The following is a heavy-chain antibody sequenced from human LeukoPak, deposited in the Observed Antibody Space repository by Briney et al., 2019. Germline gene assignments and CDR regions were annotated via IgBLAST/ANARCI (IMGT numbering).Heavy chain of an antibody. D-gene: IGHD1-26*01. Sequence: PSETLSLTCTVSGGSISSSSSYYWGWIRQPPGKGLEWIGNIYYSGSTFYNPSLKSRVTMFVDTSKNQFSLKLNSVTAADTAVYYCARRRGGTPRAFDIWGQGTMVTVSS. CDR2: IYYSGST. V-gene: IGHV4-39*01. CDR3: ARRRGGTPRAFDI. CDR1: GGSISSSSSYY. J-gene: IGHJ3*02.